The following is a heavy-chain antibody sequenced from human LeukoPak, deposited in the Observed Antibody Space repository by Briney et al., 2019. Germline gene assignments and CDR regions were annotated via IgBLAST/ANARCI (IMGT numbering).Heavy chain of an antibody. J-gene: IGHJ5*02. CDR2: IYYSGST. Sequence: PETLSLTCTVSGGSISSSSYYWGWIRQPPGKGLEWIGSIYYSGSTYYNPSLKSRVTISVDTSKNQFSLKLSSVTAADTAVYYCARGQIWFGEPYNWFDPRGQGTLVTVSS. CDR3: ARGQIWFGEPYNWFDP. V-gene: IGHV4-39*07. CDR1: GGSISSSSYY. D-gene: IGHD3-10*01.